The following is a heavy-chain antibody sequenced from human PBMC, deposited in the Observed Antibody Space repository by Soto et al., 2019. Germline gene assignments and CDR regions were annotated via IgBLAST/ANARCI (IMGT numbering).Heavy chain of an antibody. CDR3: VRAHYYYNSGYRPVLFDD. CDR1: GYTFTTYA. CDR2: INTGNGNT. D-gene: IGHD3-22*01. V-gene: IGHV1-3*04. Sequence: ASVKVSCKASGYTFTTYAIHWVRQAPGQRLEWMGWINTGNGNTKYSQNFQGRVTITRDTSASTAYMELSSLRSEDTAVYYCVRAHYYYNSGYRPVLFDDWGQGTLVPVSS. J-gene: IGHJ4*02.